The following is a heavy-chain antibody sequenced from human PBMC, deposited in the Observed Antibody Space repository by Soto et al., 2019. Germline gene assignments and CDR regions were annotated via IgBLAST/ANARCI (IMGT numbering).Heavy chain of an antibody. CDR2: IWYDGSNK. V-gene: IGHV3-33*01. CDR3: ARDGFGSGYYYYFDY. J-gene: IGHJ4*02. D-gene: IGHD3-22*01. Sequence: QVQLVESGGGVVQPGRSLRLSCAASGFTFSSYGMHWVRQAPGKGLEWVAVIWYDGSNKYYADSVKGRFTISRDNSKNTLYLQMKSLGAEDTAVYYCARDGFGSGYYYYFDYWGQGTLVTVSS. CDR1: GFTFSSYG.